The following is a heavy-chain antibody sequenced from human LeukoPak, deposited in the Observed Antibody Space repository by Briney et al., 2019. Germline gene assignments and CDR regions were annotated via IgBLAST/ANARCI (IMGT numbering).Heavy chain of an antibody. J-gene: IGHJ4*02. CDR1: GGSISNYY. CDR2: IYYSGST. Sequence: SSETLSLTCTVSGGSISNYYWCWIRQPPGKGLEWIGYIYYSGSTNSNPSLKSRVTISVDTSKNQFSLKLSSVTAADTAEYYCAREPYGSGTFDYWGQGTLVTVSA. D-gene: IGHD3-10*01. V-gene: IGHV4-59*01. CDR3: AREPYGSGTFDY.